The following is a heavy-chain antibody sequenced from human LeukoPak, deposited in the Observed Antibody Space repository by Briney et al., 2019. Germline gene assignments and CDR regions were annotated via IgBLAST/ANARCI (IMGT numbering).Heavy chain of an antibody. CDR1: GFTFSSYS. V-gene: IGHV3-21*01. Sequence: SGGSLRLSCAASGFTFSSYSMNWVRQAPGKGLEWVSSISSSSSYIYYADSVKGRFTISRDNAKNTLYLQMNSLRAEDTAAYYCARDWFHAIDYWGQGTLVTVSS. CDR3: ARDWFHAIDY. CDR2: ISSSSSYI. D-gene: IGHD2/OR15-2a*01. J-gene: IGHJ4*02.